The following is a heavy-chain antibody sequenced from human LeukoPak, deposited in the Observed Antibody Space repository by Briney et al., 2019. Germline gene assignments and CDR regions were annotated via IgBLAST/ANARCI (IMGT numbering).Heavy chain of an antibody. CDR2: IYSGGST. Sequence: PGGSLRPSCAASGFTVSSNYMSWVRQAPGKGLEWVSLIYSGGSTYYADSVKGRFTISRDNSQNTLYLQMNSLRSEDTAVYYCARDYCSSTNCYWIDHWGQGTLVTVSS. J-gene: IGHJ5*02. D-gene: IGHD2-2*01. CDR1: GFTVSSNY. CDR3: ARDYCSSTNCYWIDH. V-gene: IGHV3-66*01.